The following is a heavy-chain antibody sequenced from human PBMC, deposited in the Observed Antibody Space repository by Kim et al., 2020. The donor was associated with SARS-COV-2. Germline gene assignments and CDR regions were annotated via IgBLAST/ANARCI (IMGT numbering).Heavy chain of an antibody. CDR2: ISNNGFI. Sequence: GGSLRLSCVASGFIFSNYRMNWVRQAPGKGLEWVSSISNNGFIHYADSAKGRFASSRDDAKKTAFLQMDSLRAEDTAVYYCARVGQDYTWGHWGQGTLVTVGS. CDR1: GFIFSNYR. V-gene: IGHV3-21*01. J-gene: IGHJ4*02. D-gene: IGHD3-16*01. CDR3: ARVGQDYTWGH.